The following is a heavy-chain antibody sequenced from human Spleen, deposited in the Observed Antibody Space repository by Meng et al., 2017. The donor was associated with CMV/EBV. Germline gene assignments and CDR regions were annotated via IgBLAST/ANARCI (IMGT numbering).Heavy chain of an antibody. D-gene: IGHD6-13*01. CDR3: ARVYSSSWYYFDY. CDR1: GVTFSSYA. Sequence: QVQLVESGGDVVQSGRSLRRSCAASGVTFSSYAMHWVRQAPGKGLEWVAVISYDGSNKYYADSVKGRFTISRDNAKNSLYLQMNSLRAEDTAVYYCARVYSSSWYYFDYWGQGTLVTV. V-gene: IGHV3-30-3*01. CDR2: ISYDGSNK. J-gene: IGHJ4*02.